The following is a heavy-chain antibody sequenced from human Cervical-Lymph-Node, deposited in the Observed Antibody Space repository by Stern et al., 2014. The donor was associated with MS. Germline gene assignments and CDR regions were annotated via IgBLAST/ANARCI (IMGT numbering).Heavy chain of an antibody. J-gene: IGHJ4*02. CDR3: ARDRSLGVTPFFDY. CDR2: IIPVLGTS. V-gene: IGHV1-69*01. Sequence: VQLVQSGAEVKKPGSSVRVSCRASGGTFNNYAIAWVRQVPGQGLEWMGGIIPVLGTSTYAQNFQARLTINADDFSTVYMELSGLTSDTAVYYCARDRSLGVTPFFDYWGQGTLVTVSS. D-gene: IGHD3-16*01. CDR1: GGTFNNYA.